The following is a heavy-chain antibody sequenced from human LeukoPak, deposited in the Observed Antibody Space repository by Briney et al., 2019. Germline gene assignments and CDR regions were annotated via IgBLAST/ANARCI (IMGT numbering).Heavy chain of an antibody. CDR1: GFTFSNSW. Sequence: PGGSLRLSCVASGFTFSNSWMSWVRQAPGKGLQWEANIKLDGSEKYYVDSVKGRFTISRDNAQNPLHLRMNRLRAEDTAVYYCARSLDYWDQGTLVIVSS. CDR2: IKLDGSEK. V-gene: IGHV3-7*01. CDR3: ARSLDY. J-gene: IGHJ4*02.